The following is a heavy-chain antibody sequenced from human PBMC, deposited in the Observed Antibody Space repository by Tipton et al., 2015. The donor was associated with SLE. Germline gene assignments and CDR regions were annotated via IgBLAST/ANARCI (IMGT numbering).Heavy chain of an antibody. CDR1: GAYINSNTYY. D-gene: IGHD3-16*02. V-gene: IGHV4-39*07. CDR3: GRGRYDYIWGSYRSCFDY. CDR2: MFYSGST. J-gene: IGHJ4*02. Sequence: TLSLTCTVSGAYINSNTYYWGWIRQPPGKGLEWIGSMFYSGSTYYNPSLRSRVTISVDTSKNQFSLKLSSVTAADTAVYYCGRGRYDYIWGSYRSCFDYWGQGTLVTVSS.